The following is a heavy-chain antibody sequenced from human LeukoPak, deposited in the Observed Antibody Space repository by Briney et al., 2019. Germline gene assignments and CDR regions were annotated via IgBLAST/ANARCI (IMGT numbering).Heavy chain of an antibody. CDR3: ARGVGRVGGTFDL. V-gene: IGHV3-48*01. J-gene: IGHJ4*02. Sequence: GGSLRLSCVASQFSLGAFAMNWVRQAPGKGLEWISYISASSSATYYAESVKGRFTISRDNAKDSLYLQMNGLRAEDTAVYYCARGVGRVGGTFDLWGQGTLVTVSP. CDR2: ISASSSAT. D-gene: IGHD1-26*01. CDR1: QFSLGAFA.